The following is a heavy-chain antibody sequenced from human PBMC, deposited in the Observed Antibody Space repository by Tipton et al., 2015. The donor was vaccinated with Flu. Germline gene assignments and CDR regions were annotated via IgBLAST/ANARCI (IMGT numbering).Heavy chain of an antibody. CDR3: ARLKGYCSSTSCPNKYFQH. V-gene: IGHV4-39*01. CDR2: IYYSGST. Sequence: TLSLTCTVSGGSISSSSYYWGWIRQPPGKGLEWIGSIYYSGSTYYNPSLKSRVTISVDTSKNQFSLKLSSVTAADTAVYYCARLKGYCSSTSCPNKYFQHWGQGPLVTVSS. CDR1: GGSISSSSYY. J-gene: IGHJ1*01. D-gene: IGHD2-2*01.